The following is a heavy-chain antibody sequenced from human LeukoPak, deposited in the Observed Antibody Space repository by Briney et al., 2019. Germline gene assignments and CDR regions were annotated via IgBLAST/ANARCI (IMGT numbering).Heavy chain of an antibody. J-gene: IGHJ3*02. CDR3: ASLPITMIVVSDAFDI. CDR2: ISSSSSYI. V-gene: IGHV3-21*01. D-gene: IGHD3-22*01. Sequence: GGSLRLSCAASGFTFSSYSMNWVRQAPGKGLEWVSSISSSSSYIYYADSVKGRFTISRDNAKNSLYPQMNSLRAEDTAVYYCASLPITMIVVSDAFDIWGQGTMVTVSS. CDR1: GFTFSSYS.